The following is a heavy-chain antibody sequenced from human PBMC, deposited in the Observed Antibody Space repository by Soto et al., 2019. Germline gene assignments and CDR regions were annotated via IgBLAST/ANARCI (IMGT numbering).Heavy chain of an antibody. CDR1: GFTFSTYG. CDR2: VTDTGGGT. V-gene: IGHV3-23*01. Sequence: GGSLRLSCAASGFTFSTYGMNWVRQAPGKGLEWVSSVTDTGGGTYYPDSVKGRFTISRDNSRNTLYLQMNSLRAEDTAVYYCAKRTSYSSSTYFDYWGQGTLVTVSS. CDR3: AKRTSYSSSTYFDY. J-gene: IGHJ4*02. D-gene: IGHD6-6*01.